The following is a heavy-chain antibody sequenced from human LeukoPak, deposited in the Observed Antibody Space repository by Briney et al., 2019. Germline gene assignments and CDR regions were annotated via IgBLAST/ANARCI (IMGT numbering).Heavy chain of an antibody. V-gene: IGHV3-23*01. D-gene: IGHD3-3*01. CDR1: GFPFSTYA. J-gene: IGHJ5*02. CDR2: ITGSGGFT. Sequence: GGSLRLSCAASGFPFSTYAMNWVRQAPGKGLEWVSVITGSGGFTQYADSVKGRFTISRDNSKNTVYLQMNSLRAEDTAVYYCAKDLNYDPFDPWGQGTLVTVSS. CDR3: AKDLNYDPFDP.